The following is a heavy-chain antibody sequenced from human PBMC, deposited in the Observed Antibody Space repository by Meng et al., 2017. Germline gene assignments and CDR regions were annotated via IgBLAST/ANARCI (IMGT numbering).Heavy chain of an antibody. CDR2: IYYSGST. Sequence: RLQVQEAGPGLVKPSETLSLTCTVSGGSISSSSYYWGWIRQPPGKGLEWIGSIYYSGSTYYNPSLKSRVTISVDTSKNQFSLKLSSVTAADTAVYYCARDGIAAAGTGRSYFQHWGQGTLVTVSS. CDR1: GGSISSSSYY. J-gene: IGHJ1*01. CDR3: ARDGIAAAGTGRSYFQH. V-gene: IGHV4-39*06. D-gene: IGHD6-13*01.